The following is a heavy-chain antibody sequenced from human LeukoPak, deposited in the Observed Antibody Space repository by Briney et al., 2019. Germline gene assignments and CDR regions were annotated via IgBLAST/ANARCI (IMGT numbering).Heavy chain of an antibody. D-gene: IGHD3-10*01. J-gene: IGHJ4*02. V-gene: IGHV3-48*02. CDR3: ARGGVGEFDFDY. CDR2: ISSSSSSI. CDR1: GFTFSSYS. Sequence: GGSLRLSCAASGFTFSSYSMNWVRQAPGKGLEWVSYISSSSSSIYYTDSVKCRFTISRDKAKNSTYLQKNRLGDEDTAVYYCARGGVGEFDFDYWGQGTLITVSS.